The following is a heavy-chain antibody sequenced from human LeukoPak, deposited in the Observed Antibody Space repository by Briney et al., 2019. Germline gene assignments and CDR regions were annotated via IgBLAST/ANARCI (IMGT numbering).Heavy chain of an antibody. CDR1: GFSFSSYA. CDR3: AKGTSYGFFDY. Sequence: GGSLRLSCAASGFSFSSYAMAWVRQAPGKGLEWVSSTSGGGGFTYYANSVKGRFTISRDNSKNTLYLQMNSLRAEDTAVYYCAKGTSYGFFDYWGQGTLVTVSS. J-gene: IGHJ4*02. V-gene: IGHV3-23*01. CDR2: TSGGGGFT. D-gene: IGHD5-18*01.